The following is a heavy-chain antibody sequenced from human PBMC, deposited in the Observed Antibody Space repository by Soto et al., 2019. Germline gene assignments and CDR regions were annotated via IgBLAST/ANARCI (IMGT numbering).Heavy chain of an antibody. CDR3: ARDPAP. Sequence: QVQLQESGPGLVKPSQTLSLTCTVSGGSISTGGYYWSWIRQHPGKGLEWIGYIYNSGTTYYNPCLKRRVTISVDTAKIQFSRKLSSVTVADTAVYYCARDPAPWGQGALVTVSS. V-gene: IGHV4-31*03. CDR1: GGSISTGGYY. J-gene: IGHJ5*02. CDR2: IYNSGTT.